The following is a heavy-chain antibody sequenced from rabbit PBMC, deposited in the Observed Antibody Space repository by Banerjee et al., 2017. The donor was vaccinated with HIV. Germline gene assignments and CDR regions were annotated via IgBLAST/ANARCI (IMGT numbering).Heavy chain of an antibody. J-gene: IGHJ4*01. CDR2: IDAGSGSA. V-gene: IGHV1S43*01. CDR1: GIDFSNHYY. CDR3: VSGDSSDYYYSL. D-gene: IGHD4-1*01. Sequence: QQQLEESGGGLVKPGGTLTLTCKASGIDFSNHYYMCWVRQAPGKGLEWIGCIDAGSGSAYYASWVNGRFTISRSTSLNTVDLKMTSLTAADTATYFCVSGDSSDYYYSLWGPGTLVTVS.